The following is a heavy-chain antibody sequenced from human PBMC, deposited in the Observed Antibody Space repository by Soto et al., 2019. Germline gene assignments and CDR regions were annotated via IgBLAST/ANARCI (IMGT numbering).Heavy chain of an antibody. CDR2: ISGSGGST. Sequence: GGSLRLSCAASGFTFSSYAMSWVRQAPGKGLEWVSAISGSGGSTYYADSVKGRFTISRDNSKNTLYLQMNSLRAEDTAVYYCAKSLELRNPYYYYYMDVWGKGTTVTVSS. V-gene: IGHV3-23*01. J-gene: IGHJ6*03. CDR3: AKSLELRNPYYYYYMDV. D-gene: IGHD1-7*01. CDR1: GFTFSSYA.